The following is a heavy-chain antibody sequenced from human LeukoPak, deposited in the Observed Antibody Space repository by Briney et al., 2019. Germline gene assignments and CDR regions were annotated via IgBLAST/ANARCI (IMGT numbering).Heavy chain of an antibody. CDR1: GFTFSSYA. CDR3: ARDGVATIDLEY. D-gene: IGHD5-24*01. V-gene: IGHV3-23*01. J-gene: IGHJ4*02. Sequence: GGSLRLSCAASGFTFSSYAMSWVRQAPGKGLEWVSAISGSGGSTYYADSAKGRFTISRDNSKNTLYLQMNSLRAEDTAVYYCARDGVATIDLEYWGQGTLVTVSS. CDR2: ISGSGGST.